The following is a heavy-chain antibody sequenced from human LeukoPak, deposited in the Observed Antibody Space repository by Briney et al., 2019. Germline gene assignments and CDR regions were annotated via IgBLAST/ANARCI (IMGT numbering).Heavy chain of an antibody. CDR1: GGSFSGYF. CDR3: AREVRFLEWLHIGGFDP. J-gene: IGHJ5*02. Sequence: ASEALSLTCAVYGGSFSGYFWSWIRQPPGKGLEWIGYIYYSGNTNYNPSLKSRVTISVDTSKNQFSLKLSSVTAADTAVYYCAREVRFLEWLHIGGFDPWGQGTLVTVSS. CDR2: IYYSGNT. D-gene: IGHD3-3*01. V-gene: IGHV4-59*01.